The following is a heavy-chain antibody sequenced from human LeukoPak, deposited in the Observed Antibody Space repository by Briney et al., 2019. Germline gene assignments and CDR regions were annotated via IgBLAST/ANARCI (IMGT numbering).Heavy chain of an antibody. V-gene: IGHV3-33*01. CDR1: GFTFSSYG. D-gene: IGHD3-22*01. Sequence: GGSLRLSCAASGFTFSSYGMHWVRQAPGKGLEWVAVMWYDGSNKYYADSVKGRFTISRDNSKNTLYLQMNSLRAEDTAVYYCARDVYYYDSSGYISLDYWGQGTLVTVSS. J-gene: IGHJ4*02. CDR2: MWYDGSNK. CDR3: ARDVYYYDSSGYISLDY.